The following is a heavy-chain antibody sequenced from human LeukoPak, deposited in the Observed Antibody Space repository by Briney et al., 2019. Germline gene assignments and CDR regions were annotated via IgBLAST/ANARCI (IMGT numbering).Heavy chain of an antibody. D-gene: IGHD2-21*01. CDR3: ARLVAYCDKTSCSGS. V-gene: IGHV4-34*01. CDR1: GGSFSGYY. Sequence: SETLSLTCAVYGGSFSGYYWSWIRQPPGKGLEWIGEINHSGSTNYNPSLKSRVTISVDTSKNQFSPKLSSVTAADTAVYYCARLVAYCDKTSCSGSWGQGTLVTVSS. J-gene: IGHJ4*02. CDR2: INHSGST.